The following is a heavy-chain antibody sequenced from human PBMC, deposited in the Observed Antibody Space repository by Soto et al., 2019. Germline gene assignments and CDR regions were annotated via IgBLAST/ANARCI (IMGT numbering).Heavy chain of an antibody. CDR1: EFTFRSYW. D-gene: IGHD1-7*01. V-gene: IGHV3-74*01. CDR2: ISGDGSST. J-gene: IGHJ3*01. Sequence: GGSLRLSCAASEFTFRSYWMHWVRQSPGKGLVWVSRISGDGSSTSYADSVKGRFTISRDNAKNTMNLQMDSLRAEDTAVYYCARSLPGTYGAFNLWGQGTMVTVSS. CDR3: ARSLPGTYGAFNL.